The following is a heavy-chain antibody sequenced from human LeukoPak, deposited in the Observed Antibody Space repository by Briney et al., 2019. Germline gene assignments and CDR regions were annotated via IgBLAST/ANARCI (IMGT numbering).Heavy chain of an antibody. CDR1: KFTFSGYG. CDR2: IRYDGSNA. V-gene: IGHV3-30*02. D-gene: IGHD6-13*01. J-gene: IGHJ4*02. CDR3: ATPGYSSSWYFG. Sequence: GSLRLSGAASKFTFSGYGMHWVRQAPGKGLEWVAFIRYDGSNAYYADAVNGRFTNSSDNSKNTLYLQMNSLRTEDTAVYYCATPGYSSSWYFGWGQGTLVTVSS.